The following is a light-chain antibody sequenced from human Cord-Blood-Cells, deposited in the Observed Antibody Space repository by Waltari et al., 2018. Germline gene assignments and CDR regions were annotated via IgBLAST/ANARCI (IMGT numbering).Light chain of an antibody. V-gene: IGLV3-25*03. J-gene: IGLJ2*01. CDR2: KDS. CDR1: ALPKQY. CDR3: QSADSSGTYVV. Sequence: SYELPQPPSVSVSPGHTARQTCSGAALPKQYAYWYQQKPGQAPVLAIYKDSERPSGIPERSSGSSSGTTVTLTISGVQAEDEADYYCQSADSSGTYVVFGGGTKLTVL.